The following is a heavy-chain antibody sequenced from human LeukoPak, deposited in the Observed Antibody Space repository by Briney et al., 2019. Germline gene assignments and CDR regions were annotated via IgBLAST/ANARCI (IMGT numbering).Heavy chain of an antibody. D-gene: IGHD2-2*01. CDR2: ISGSGGST. V-gene: IGHV3-23*01. Sequence: GGSLRLSCAASGFTFSSYAMSWVRQAPGKGLEWVSAISGSGGSTYYADSVKGRFTISRDNSKNTLYLQMNSLRAEDTAVYYRAKVGVPAAYYYYGMDVWGQGTTVTVSS. J-gene: IGHJ6*02. CDR3: AKVGVPAAYYYYGMDV. CDR1: GFTFSSYA.